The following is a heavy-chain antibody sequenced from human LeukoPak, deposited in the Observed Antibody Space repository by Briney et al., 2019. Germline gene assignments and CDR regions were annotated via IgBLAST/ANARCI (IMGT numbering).Heavy chain of an antibody. D-gene: IGHD2-15*01. J-gene: IGHJ5*02. V-gene: IGHV4-39*01. Sequence: SETLSLTCTVSGGSISSSSYYWGWIRQPPEKGLEWIGTIYYSGTTYYNPYLKSRVTISVDTSKNQFSLKLSSVTAADTAVYYCARHPIKYCSGGSCYGEDWFDPWGQGTLVTVSS. CDR2: IYYSGTT. CDR3: ARHPIKYCSGGSCYGEDWFDP. CDR1: GGSISSSSYY.